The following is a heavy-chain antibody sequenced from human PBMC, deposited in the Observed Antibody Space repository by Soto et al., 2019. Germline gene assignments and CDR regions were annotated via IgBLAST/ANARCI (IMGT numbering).Heavy chain of an antibody. D-gene: IGHD5-18*01. CDR3: AKGATWIQLWPGDYGMDV. Sequence: QVQLVESGGGVVQPGRSLRLSCAASGFTFSNFGIHWVRQAPGKGLEWVAVISNDGSNKFYADSVKGRFTISRDNSKNTLYLQMNSLRVEATAVYYCAKGATWIQLWPGDYGMDVWGQGTTVTVSS. V-gene: IGHV3-30*18. J-gene: IGHJ6*02. CDR1: GFTFSNFG. CDR2: ISNDGSNK.